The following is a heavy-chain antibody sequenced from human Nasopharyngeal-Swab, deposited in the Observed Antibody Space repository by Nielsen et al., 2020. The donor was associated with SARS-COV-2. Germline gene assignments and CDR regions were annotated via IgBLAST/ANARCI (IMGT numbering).Heavy chain of an antibody. CDR3: ARTRYYDSSGYYPDY. V-gene: IGHV3-21*04. Sequence: GESLKISCAASGFTFSSYSMNWVRQAPGKGLEWVSSISCRSGYIYYADSVEGRFTISRDNAKNSLYLQMHSLRAEETAVYYCARTRYYDSSGYYPDYWGQGTLVTVSS. D-gene: IGHD3-22*01. CDR1: GFTFSSYS. J-gene: IGHJ4*02. CDR2: ISCRSGYI.